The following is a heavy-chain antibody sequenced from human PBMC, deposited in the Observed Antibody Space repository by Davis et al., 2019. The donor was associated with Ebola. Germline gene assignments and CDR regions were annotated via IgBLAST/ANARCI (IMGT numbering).Heavy chain of an antibody. CDR2: ISSSSSTI. CDR1: GFTFSSYS. J-gene: IGHJ4*02. D-gene: IGHD2-2*01. V-gene: IGHV3-48*01. Sequence: PGGSLRLSCAASGFTFSSYSMNWVRQAPGKGLEWVSYISSSSSTIYYADSVKGRFTISRDNSKNTLYLQMNSLRAEDTAVYYCAKTLPEPIVVVPAADYWGQGTLVTVSS. CDR3: AKTLPEPIVVVPAADY.